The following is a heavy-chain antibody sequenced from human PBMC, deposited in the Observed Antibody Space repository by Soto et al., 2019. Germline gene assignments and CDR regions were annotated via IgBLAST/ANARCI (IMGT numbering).Heavy chain of an antibody. J-gene: IGHJ4*02. CDR2: INRHGNST. CDR1: GFTFSNYW. D-gene: IGHD1-1*01. V-gene: IGHV3-74*01. CDR3: TTVTTPFDY. Sequence: PGGSLRLSCAASGFTFSNYWMHWVRQPPGKGLVWVSRINRHGNSTIYADSVKGRFTISRDNVRKMVYLQMNSLRAEDTAVYYCTTVTTPFDYWGQGTLVTVSS.